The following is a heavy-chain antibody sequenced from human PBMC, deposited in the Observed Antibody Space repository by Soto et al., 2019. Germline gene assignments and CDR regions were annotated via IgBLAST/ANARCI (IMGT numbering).Heavy chain of an antibody. D-gene: IGHD4-17*01. CDR2: VYYTGDT. V-gene: IGHV4-59*08. J-gene: IGHJ6*02. CDR1: SGPDRSHN. Sequence: QVQLQQSGPRLVKPSETLSLTCTVSSGPDRSHNWGWIRQPPGRGLEWIGYVYYTGDTAYNPSLTSRVTISADTSTNDISLTLNSVTAADTAVYYCVRQGIDYLHGLGDVWGQGTTVSVSS. CDR3: VRQGIDYLHGLGDV.